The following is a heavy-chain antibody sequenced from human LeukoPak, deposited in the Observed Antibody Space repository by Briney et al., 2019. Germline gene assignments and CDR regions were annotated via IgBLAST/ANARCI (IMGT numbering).Heavy chain of an antibody. CDR2: ISGSGGST. V-gene: IGHV3-23*01. CDR1: GFTFNSYT. D-gene: IGHD2-2*01. J-gene: IGHJ4*02. Sequence: QPGGSLRLSCAASGFTFNSYTINWLRRAPGKGLEWVSSISGSGGSTYYADSVKGRFTNSRDNSKNTLYLQMNSLRAEDTAVYYCAKEPAAKSSTNYWGQGALVTVSS. CDR3: AKEPAAKSSTNY.